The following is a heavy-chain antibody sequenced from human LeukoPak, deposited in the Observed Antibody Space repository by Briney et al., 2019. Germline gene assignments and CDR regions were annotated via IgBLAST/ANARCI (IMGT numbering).Heavy chain of an antibody. CDR2: VYYSGST. J-gene: IGHJ4*02. Sequence: SETLSLTCTVSGGSISSYYWSWIRQPAGKGLEWMGYVYYSGSTNYNPSLKSRVTILIDTSKNQFSLKLSSVTAADTAVYYCARVGSGCFDYWGQGTLVTVSS. V-gene: IGHV4-59*01. D-gene: IGHD6-19*01. CDR1: GGSISSYY. CDR3: ARVGSGCFDY.